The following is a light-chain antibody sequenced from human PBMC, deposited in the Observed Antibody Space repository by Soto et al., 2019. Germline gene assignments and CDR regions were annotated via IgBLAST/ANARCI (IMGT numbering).Light chain of an antibody. Sequence: EIMLTQSPGTLSLSPGERATLSCRASQSVSSSSLAWYQQKPGRAPRLLIFGTSTRATGIPDRFSGSGSGTDFTLTVSGLEPEDFAVYYCQQYGSSPWTFGQGTKVEIK. CDR2: GTS. V-gene: IGKV3-20*01. J-gene: IGKJ1*01. CDR1: QSVSSSS. CDR3: QQYGSSPWT.